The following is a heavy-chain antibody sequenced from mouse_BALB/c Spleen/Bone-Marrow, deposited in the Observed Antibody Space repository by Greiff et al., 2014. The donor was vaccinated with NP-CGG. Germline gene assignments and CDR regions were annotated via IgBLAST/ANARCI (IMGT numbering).Heavy chain of an antibody. Sequence: VQVVESGAELVRPGTPVKLSCKASGYTFTSYWMNWVKQRPGRGLEWIGRIDPSDSGTHYNQKFKDKATLTVDKSSSTAYIQLSSLTSEDSAVYCCARWGAYFDYWGQGTTLTVSS. CDR1: GYTFTSYW. CDR2: IDPSDSGT. V-gene: IGHV1-61*01. CDR3: ARWGAYFDY. J-gene: IGHJ2*01.